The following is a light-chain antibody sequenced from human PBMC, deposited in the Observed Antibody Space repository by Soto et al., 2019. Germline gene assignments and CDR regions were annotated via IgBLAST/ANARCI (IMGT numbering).Light chain of an antibody. Sequence: DIQMTQSPYSLSAAVGDTVTIACRASQNINTYLNWYQQKPGKAPKLPIFDAASLQNGVPSRFSGGGSRTDSPLTITSLQPEEFATYYCQQTSSAPFTFGPGTKVDI. V-gene: IGKV1-39*01. CDR2: DAA. CDR3: QQTSSAPFT. CDR1: QNINTY. J-gene: IGKJ3*01.